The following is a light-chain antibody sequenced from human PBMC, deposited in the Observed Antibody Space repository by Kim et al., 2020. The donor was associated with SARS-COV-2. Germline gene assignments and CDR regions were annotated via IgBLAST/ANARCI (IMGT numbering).Light chain of an antibody. CDR3: QSADSSGTYVV. J-gene: IGLJ2*01. CDR1: ALPNQY. CDR2: KDS. V-gene: IGLV3-25*03. Sequence: SPGQTARITCSGDALPNQYAYWDQQKTGQAPVLVIYKDSERPSGIPERFSGASSGTTVTFTISGVQAEDEADYYCQSADSSGTYVVFGGGTQLTVL.